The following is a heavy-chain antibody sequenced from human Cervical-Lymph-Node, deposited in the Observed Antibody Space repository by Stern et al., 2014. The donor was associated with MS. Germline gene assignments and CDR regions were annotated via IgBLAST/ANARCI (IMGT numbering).Heavy chain of an antibody. CDR3: ARGYPFFDN. CDR2: ITPNTGVT. Sequence: QVQLVQSGAEVKKPGASVKVSCTASGYTFTGFFLHWVRQAPGQGLEWVGWITPNTGVTKSAQKFQGWVTLTRDTSINTVYMELNRLKSDDTAVFYCARGYPFFDNWGQGTLVTVSS. V-gene: IGHV1-2*04. CDR1: GYTFTGFF. D-gene: IGHD2-15*01. J-gene: IGHJ4*02.